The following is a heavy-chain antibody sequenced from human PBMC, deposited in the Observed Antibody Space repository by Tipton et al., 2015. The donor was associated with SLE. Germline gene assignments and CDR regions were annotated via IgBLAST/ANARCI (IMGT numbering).Heavy chain of an antibody. CDR1: GFTFINAW. CDR2: IKTNTDGGTT. V-gene: IGHV3-15*01. CDR3: TTRRDTTRSFDI. Sequence: SLRLSCAASGFTFINAWTNWVRQAPGKGLEWVGRIKTNTDGGTTDYAAPVKGRFTISRDDSKNTLYLQMNSLKTEDTAVYYCTTRRDTTRSFDIWGQGTQVTVSS. D-gene: IGHD2/OR15-2a*01. J-gene: IGHJ3*02.